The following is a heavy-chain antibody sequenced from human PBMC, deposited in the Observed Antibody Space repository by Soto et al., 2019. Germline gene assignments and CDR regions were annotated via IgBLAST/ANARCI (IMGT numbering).Heavy chain of an antibody. CDR1: GFTFSSYG. CDR3: ASVIRRYVHTAMVTYP. D-gene: IGHD5-18*01. CDR2: IWYDGSNK. V-gene: IGHV3-33*01. J-gene: IGHJ4*02. Sequence: GGSLRLSCAASGFTFSSYGMHWVRQAPGKGLEWVAVIWYDGSNKYYADSVKGRFTISRDNSKNTLYLQMNSLRSEDTAVYYCASVIRRYVHTAMVTYPWGQGTLVTVSS.